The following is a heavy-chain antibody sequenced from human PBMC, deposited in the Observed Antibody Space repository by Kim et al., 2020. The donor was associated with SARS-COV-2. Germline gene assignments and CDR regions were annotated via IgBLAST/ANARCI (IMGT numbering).Heavy chain of an antibody. CDR1: GDSIDNYY. CDR3: ARPLIYGDHAFDF. D-gene: IGHD4-17*01. Sequence: SETLSLTCSVSGDSIDNYYWTWIRQSAGKGLEWIGRIHPGGDPDYNPSFKSRVMMSVDTSKNQFFLKLTSVTAADTAVYYCARPLIYGDHAFDFWGQGLLVTVS. CDR2: IHPGGDP. J-gene: IGHJ4*02. V-gene: IGHV4-4*07.